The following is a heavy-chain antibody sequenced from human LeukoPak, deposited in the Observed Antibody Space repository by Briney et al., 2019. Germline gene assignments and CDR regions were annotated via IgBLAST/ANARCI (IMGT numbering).Heavy chain of an antibody. CDR2: IKQDGSEK. D-gene: IGHD3-3*01. CDR1: GFTFSSYW. Sequence: PGGSLRLSCAASGFTFSSYWMSWVRQAPGKGLEWVANIKQDGSEKYYVDSVKGRFTISRDNAKNSLYLQMNSLRAEDTAVYYCARDTYDFWSGYRQKGIDYWGQGTLVTVSS. J-gene: IGHJ4*02. V-gene: IGHV3-7*01. CDR3: ARDTYDFWSGYRQKGIDY.